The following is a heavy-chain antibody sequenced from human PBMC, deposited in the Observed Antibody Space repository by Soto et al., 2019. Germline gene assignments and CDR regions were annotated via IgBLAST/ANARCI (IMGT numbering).Heavy chain of an antibody. CDR1: GLTFSSYA. V-gene: IGHV3-23*01. CDR2: ISGSGGST. CDR3: AKLKTDYYYDSSGYSVPWAFDI. J-gene: IGHJ3*02. Sequence: PGGSLRLSCAASGLTFSSYAMSWVRQAPGKGLEWVSAISGSGGSTYYADSVKGRFTISRDNSKNTLYLQMNSLRAEDTAVYYCAKLKTDYYYDSSGYSVPWAFDIWGQGTMVTVSS. D-gene: IGHD3-22*01.